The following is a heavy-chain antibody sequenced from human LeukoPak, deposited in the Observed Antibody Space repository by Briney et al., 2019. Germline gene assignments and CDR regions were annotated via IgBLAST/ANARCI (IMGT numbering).Heavy chain of an antibody. CDR3: ASARGYSFGLDD. CDR2: SRNRANSYTT. J-gene: IGHJ4*02. V-gene: IGHV3-72*01. CDR1: GFTFSDYY. Sequence: PGGSLSLSCAASGFTFSDYYMDWVRQAPGGGREWVGRSRNRANSYTTEYAASVKGRFTISRDDSKNLLYLQMNSLKTEDTAVYYCASARGYSFGLDDWGQGTLVTVSS. D-gene: IGHD5-18*01.